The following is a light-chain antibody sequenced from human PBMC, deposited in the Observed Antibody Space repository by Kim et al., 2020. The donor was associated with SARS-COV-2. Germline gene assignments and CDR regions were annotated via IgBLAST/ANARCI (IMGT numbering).Light chain of an antibody. CDR3: SSFAGSNNLL. Sequence: QSVLTQPPSASGSPGQSVTISCTGTSTDIGGYNYVSWYQQHPGKAPKLMIYEVNKRPSGVPDRFSGSKSANTASLTVSGLQAEDEANYYCSSFAGSNNLLFGGGTQLTVL. CDR2: EVN. V-gene: IGLV2-8*01. CDR1: STDIGGYNY. J-gene: IGLJ2*01.